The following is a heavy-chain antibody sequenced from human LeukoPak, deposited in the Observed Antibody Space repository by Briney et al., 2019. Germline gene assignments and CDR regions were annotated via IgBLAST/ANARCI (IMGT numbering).Heavy chain of an antibody. D-gene: IGHD3-10*01. CDR2: IRYDGSNK. CDR1: GFTFSFYG. CDR3: AKDRSGSYYNAFDY. Sequence: GGSLRLSCAASGFTFSFYGMHWVRQAPGKGLEWVAFIRYDGSNKYYADSVKGRFTISRDLSKNTLYLQMNGLRAEDTAVYYCAKDRSGSYYNAFDYWGQGTLVTVSS. V-gene: IGHV3-30*02. J-gene: IGHJ4*02.